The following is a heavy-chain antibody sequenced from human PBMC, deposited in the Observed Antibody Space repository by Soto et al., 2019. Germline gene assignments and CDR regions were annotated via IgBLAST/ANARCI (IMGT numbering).Heavy chain of an antibody. Sequence: GGSLRLSCAASGFTLSTYDMHWVRQAPGKGLEWVSAIDIAGDTYYPDSVKGRFSISRETAKNSLYLQMNSLRAGDTAVYYCARSARWLQSRYFALWGRGTLVTVSS. CDR1: GFTLSTYD. CDR2: IDIAGDT. J-gene: IGHJ2*01. V-gene: IGHV3-13*01. D-gene: IGHD4-4*01. CDR3: ARSARWLQSRYFAL.